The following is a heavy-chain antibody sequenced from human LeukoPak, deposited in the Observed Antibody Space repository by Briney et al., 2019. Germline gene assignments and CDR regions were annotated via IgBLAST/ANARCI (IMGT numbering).Heavy chain of an antibody. J-gene: IGHJ3*02. Sequence: GESLKISCKGSTYSFINYWIGWVRQMPGKGLELMGIIYLGDSDTRYSPSFQGQVTISADKSINTAYLQWSSLRASDTAMYYCATLGRGYTYGWNAFDIWGQGTLVTVSS. CDR2: IYLGDSDT. D-gene: IGHD5-18*01. V-gene: IGHV5-51*01. CDR1: TYSFINYW. CDR3: ATLGRGYTYGWNAFDI.